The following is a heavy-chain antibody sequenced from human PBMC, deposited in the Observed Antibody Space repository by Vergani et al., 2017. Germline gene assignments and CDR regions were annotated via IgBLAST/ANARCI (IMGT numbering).Heavy chain of an antibody. D-gene: IGHD4-23*01. V-gene: IGHV1-69*04. Sequence: QVQLVQSGAEVKKPESSVKVSCKASGGTFSSYAISWVRQAPGQGLEWMGRIIPILGIANYAQKFQGRVTISADKSTSTAYMELSSLRAEDTAVYYCARGRGYGGNSGASYGMDVWGQGTTVTVS. CDR2: IIPILGIA. CDR3: ARGRGYGGNSGASYGMDV. J-gene: IGHJ6*02. CDR1: GGTFSSYA.